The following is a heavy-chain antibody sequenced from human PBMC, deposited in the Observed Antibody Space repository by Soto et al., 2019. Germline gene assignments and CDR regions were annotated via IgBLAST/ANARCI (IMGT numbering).Heavy chain of an antibody. V-gene: IGHV3-30*03. CDR2: ISYDGSNK. Sequence: QVQLVESGGGVVQPGRSLRLSCAASGFTFSSYGMHWVRQAPGTGLEWVAVISYDGSNKYYADSVKGRFTISRDNSKNTLYLQMNSLRAEDTAVYYCAPLRGAEGNFDYWGQGTLVTVSS. CDR3: APLRGAEGNFDY. J-gene: IGHJ4*02. CDR1: GFTFSSYG. D-gene: IGHD1-26*01.